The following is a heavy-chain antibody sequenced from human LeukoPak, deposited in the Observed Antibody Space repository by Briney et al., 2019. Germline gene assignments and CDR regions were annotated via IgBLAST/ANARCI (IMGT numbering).Heavy chain of an antibody. J-gene: IGHJ4*02. CDR3: ARGSGWNFIAAAGSGLSY. CDR1: GFTFSNYW. V-gene: IGHV3-7*01. Sequence: PGGSLRLSCAASGFTFSNYWMTWVRQAPGKGLEWVASIKKDGSEEYYVDSVKGRFTISRDNAKNSLNLQLNSLRAEDTAVYYCARGSGWNFIAAAGSGLSYWGQGTLVTVSS. D-gene: IGHD6-13*01. CDR2: IKKDGSEE.